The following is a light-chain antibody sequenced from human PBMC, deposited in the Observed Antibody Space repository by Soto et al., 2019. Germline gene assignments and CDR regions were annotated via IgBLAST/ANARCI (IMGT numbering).Light chain of an antibody. V-gene: IGKV1-9*01. J-gene: IGKJ5*01. CDR2: AAS. CDR3: QQRKSYPIT. Sequence: DIQLTQSPSFLSASVGDRVTITCRASQDINTYLAWYQQKPGKAPKLLIFAASTLQNGVPSRFSGSGSGTEFSVTITSLQPEDCATYYCQQRKSYPITFGQGTLLEIK. CDR1: QDINTY.